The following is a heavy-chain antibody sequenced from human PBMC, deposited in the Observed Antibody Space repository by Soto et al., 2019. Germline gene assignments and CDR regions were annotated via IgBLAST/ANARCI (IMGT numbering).Heavy chain of an antibody. Sequence: DSVKVSCKASGYTFTGHYMHWVRQAPGQGLEWMGWINPNSGGTNYAQKLQGRVTMTTDTSTSTAYMELRSLRSDDTAVYYCARESVDTAMAGDIWGQGTMVTVSS. CDR2: INPNSGGT. D-gene: IGHD5-18*01. CDR1: GYTFTGHY. J-gene: IGHJ3*02. V-gene: IGHV1-2*02. CDR3: ARESVDTAMAGDI.